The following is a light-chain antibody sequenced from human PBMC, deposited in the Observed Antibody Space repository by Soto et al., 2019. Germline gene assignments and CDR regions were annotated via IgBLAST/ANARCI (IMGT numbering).Light chain of an antibody. CDR1: SSDVGSYNL. CDR3: CSYAGSTTHV. J-gene: IGLJ1*01. Sequence: QSALTQPASVSGSPGQSITISCPGTSSDVGSYNLVSWYQQHPGKAPKLMIYEVSKRPSGVSNRFSGSKSGNTASLTISGLQAEDEADYYCCSYAGSTTHVFGTGTKVNVL. CDR2: EVS. V-gene: IGLV2-23*02.